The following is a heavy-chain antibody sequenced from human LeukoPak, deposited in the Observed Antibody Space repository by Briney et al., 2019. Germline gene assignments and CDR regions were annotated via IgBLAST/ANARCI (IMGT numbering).Heavy chain of an antibody. J-gene: IGHJ6*03. Sequence: GGSLRLFCAASGFTFSSYWMHWVRQAPGKGLVWVSRINSDGSNTSYADSVKGRFTISRDNAKNTLYLQMNSLRAEDTAVYYCARSLGYYYMDVWGKGTTVTVSS. CDR1: GFTFSSYW. CDR2: INSDGSNT. CDR3: ARSLGYYYMDV. V-gene: IGHV3-74*01.